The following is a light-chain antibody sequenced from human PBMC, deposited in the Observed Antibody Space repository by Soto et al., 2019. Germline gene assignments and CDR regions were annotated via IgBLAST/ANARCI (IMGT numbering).Light chain of an antibody. CDR1: SSDLGGYNY. CDR3: SSYTRSNTRV. V-gene: IGLV2-14*01. J-gene: IGLJ3*02. Sequence: QSALTQPASVSGSPGQSITISCTGTSSDLGGYNYVSWYQHHPGKAPQLIIYAVSTRPSGISDRFSGSKSGNTASLTISGLQAEDEADYYCSSYTRSNTRVFGGGTKVTVL. CDR2: AVS.